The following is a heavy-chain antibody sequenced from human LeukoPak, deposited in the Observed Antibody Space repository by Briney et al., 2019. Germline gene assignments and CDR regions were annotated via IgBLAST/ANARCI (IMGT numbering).Heavy chain of an antibody. Sequence: GGSLRLSCAASEFTFSSYWMTWVRQAPGKGLEWVANIKQDGSEKYYVDSVKGRFTTPRDNAKNSLYLQMNSLRTEDTAVYYCARVVFDSSRWYFLDYWGQGTLVTVSS. D-gene: IGHD6-13*01. J-gene: IGHJ4*02. V-gene: IGHV3-7*01. CDR2: IKQDGSEK. CDR3: ARVVFDSSRWYFLDY. CDR1: EFTFSSYW.